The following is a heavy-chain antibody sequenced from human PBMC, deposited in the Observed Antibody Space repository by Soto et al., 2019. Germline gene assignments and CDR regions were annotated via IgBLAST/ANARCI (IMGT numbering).Heavy chain of an antibody. CDR3: AKEPGWECISYGWFDP. D-gene: IGHD1-26*01. V-gene: IGHV3-23*01. Sequence: HPWGSLLLCCAASVFTFSSYAMSWVRQAPGKGLEWVSAISGSGGSTYYADSVKGRFTISRDNSKNTLYLQMNSLRAEDTAVYYCAKEPGWECISYGWFDPWGQGTQVTVS. CDR2: ISGSGGST. J-gene: IGHJ5*02. CDR1: VFTFSSYA.